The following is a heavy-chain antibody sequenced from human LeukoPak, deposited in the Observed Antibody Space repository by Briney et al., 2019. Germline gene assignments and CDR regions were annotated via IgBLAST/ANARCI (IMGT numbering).Heavy chain of an antibody. V-gene: IGHV4-59*12. J-gene: IGHJ5*02. D-gene: IGHD5-12*01. CDR1: GGSISTYY. CDR3: ARVEDSGYDYRGRFDP. Sequence: SETLSLTCTVSGGSISTYYWSWIRQPPGKGLEWIGYIYYTGSTNYNPSLKSRVTISVDTSKNQFSLKLSSVTATDTAVYYCARVEDSGYDYRGRFDPWGQGTLVTVSS. CDR2: IYYTGST.